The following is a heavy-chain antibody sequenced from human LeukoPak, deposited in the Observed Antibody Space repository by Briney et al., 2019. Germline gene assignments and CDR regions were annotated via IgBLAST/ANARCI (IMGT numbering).Heavy chain of an antibody. J-gene: IGHJ4*02. Sequence: GGSLRLSCAASGFTFSNYSMNWVRQAPGKGLEWVSYISSSSSTIYYADSVKGRFTISRDNAKDSLYLQMNSLRAEDTAVYYCARDQVVTTVTTTFDYWGQGTLVTVSS. D-gene: IGHD4-11*01. CDR3: ARDQVVTTVTTTFDY. CDR2: ISSSSSTI. V-gene: IGHV3-48*01. CDR1: GFTFSNYS.